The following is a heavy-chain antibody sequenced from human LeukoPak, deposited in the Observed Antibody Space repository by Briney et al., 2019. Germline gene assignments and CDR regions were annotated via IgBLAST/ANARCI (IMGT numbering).Heavy chain of an antibody. CDR2: IWYDGSNK. CDR1: GFTFSSYA. V-gene: IGHV3-33*08. Sequence: PEGSLRLSCAASGFTFSSYAMSWVRQAPGKGLEWVAVIWYDGSNKYYADSVKGRFTISRDNSKNTLYLQMNSLRAEDTAVYYCARDPGQYYFDYWGQGTLVTVSS. D-gene: IGHD3-10*01. CDR3: ARDPGQYYFDY. J-gene: IGHJ4*02.